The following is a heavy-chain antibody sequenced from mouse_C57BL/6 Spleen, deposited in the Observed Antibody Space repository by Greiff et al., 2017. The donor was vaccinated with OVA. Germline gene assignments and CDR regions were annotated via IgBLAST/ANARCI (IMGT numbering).Heavy chain of an antibody. D-gene: IGHD2-4*01. CDR3: ARSEDYGSLFAY. CDR1: GYAFSSSW. V-gene: IGHV1-82*01. Sequence: QVQLQQSGPELVKPGASVKISCKASGYAFSSSWMNWVKQRPGKGLGWIGRIYPGDGDTNYNGKFKGKATLTADKSSSTAYMQLSSLTSEDSAVYFCARSEDYGSLFAYWGQGTLVTVSA. J-gene: IGHJ3*01. CDR2: IYPGDGDT.